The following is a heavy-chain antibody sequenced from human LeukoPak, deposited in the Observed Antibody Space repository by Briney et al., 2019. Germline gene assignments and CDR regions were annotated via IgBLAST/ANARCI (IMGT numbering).Heavy chain of an antibody. CDR2: IPYDGSDN. D-gene: IGHD4-11*01. CDR1: GFPFSSYG. Sequence: TGGSLRLSCAASGFPFSSYGMHWVRQAPGKGLEWVAFIPYDGSDNFYADSVKGRFTISRDNSKNTLYLQMNSLRAEDTAVYYCAAMTSVTTGDYWGQGTLVTVSS. J-gene: IGHJ4*02. CDR3: AAMTSVTTGDY. V-gene: IGHV3-30*02.